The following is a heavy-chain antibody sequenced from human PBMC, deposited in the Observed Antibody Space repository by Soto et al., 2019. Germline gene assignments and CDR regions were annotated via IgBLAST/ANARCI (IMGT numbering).Heavy chain of an antibody. V-gene: IGHV4-30-2*01. CDR1: GGSVNSGGYS. Sequence: KASETLSLTCSVSGGSVNSGGYSWSWIRQPPGKGLEWIGFISPSGSPAYNPSLKSRVTISVDRSNNQISLELSSVTASDTAVYYCARVVLAWGPGTLVTVSS. CDR2: ISPSGSP. CDR3: ARVVLA. D-gene: IGHD3-10*02. J-gene: IGHJ5*02.